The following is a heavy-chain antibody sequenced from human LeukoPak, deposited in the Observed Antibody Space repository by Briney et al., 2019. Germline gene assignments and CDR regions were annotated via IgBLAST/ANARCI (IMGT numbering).Heavy chain of an antibody. CDR3: ARDNQQLVFYWFDP. D-gene: IGHD6-6*01. J-gene: IGHJ5*02. CDR1: GYTFTGYY. V-gene: IGHV1-2*02. CDR2: INPNSGGT. Sequence: GGSVKVSCKASGYTFTGYYMDWVRQAHGQGLEWMGWINPNSGGTNYAQKFQGRVTMTRDTSISTAHMELSRLRSDDTAVYYCARDNQQLVFYWFDPWGQGTLVTVSS.